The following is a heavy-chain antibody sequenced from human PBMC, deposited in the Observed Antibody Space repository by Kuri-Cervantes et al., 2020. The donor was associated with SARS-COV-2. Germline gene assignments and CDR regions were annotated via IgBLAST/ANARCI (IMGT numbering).Heavy chain of an antibody. Sequence: GESLKISCAASGFTFSDYYMSWVRQALGKGLEWVAVISYDGSNKYYADSVKGRFTISRDNSKNTLYLQMNSLRAEDTAVYYCAKGPSESFGYWGQGTLVTVSS. J-gene: IGHJ4*02. V-gene: IGHV3-30*18. CDR1: GFTFSDYY. CDR2: ISYDGSNK. CDR3: AKGPSESFGY. D-gene: IGHD3-10*01.